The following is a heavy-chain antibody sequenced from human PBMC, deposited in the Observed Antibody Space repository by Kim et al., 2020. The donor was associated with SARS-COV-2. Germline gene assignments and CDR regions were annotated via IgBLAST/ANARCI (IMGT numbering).Heavy chain of an antibody. CDR3: ARLGTYYYDSSGYCGDY. V-gene: IGHV5-10-1*01. D-gene: IGHD3-22*01. CDR2: IDPSDSYT. Sequence: GESLKISCKGSGYSFTSYWISWVRQMPGKGLEWMGRIDPSDSYTNFSPSFQGHVTISADKSISTAYLQWSSLKASDTAMYYCARLGTYYYDSSGYCGDYWAQAPLVSVSS. J-gene: IGHJ4*02. CDR1: GYSFTSYW.